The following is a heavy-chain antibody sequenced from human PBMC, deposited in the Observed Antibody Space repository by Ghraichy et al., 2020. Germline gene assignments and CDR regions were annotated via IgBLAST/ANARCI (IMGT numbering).Heavy chain of an antibody. Sequence: GGSLRLSCAASGFTFSSYTMTLVRQAPGKGLEYVSSISSSGLTVYYGDSVKGRFTISRDNAKQSLYLQMNSLRAEDTAVYYCARGGSRSYPRYDDIDNWGQGTMVTVSS. CDR2: ISSSGLTV. J-gene: IGHJ3*02. CDR3: ARGGSRSYPRYDDIDN. D-gene: IGHD3-10*01. CDR1: GFTFSSYT. V-gene: IGHV3-21*01.